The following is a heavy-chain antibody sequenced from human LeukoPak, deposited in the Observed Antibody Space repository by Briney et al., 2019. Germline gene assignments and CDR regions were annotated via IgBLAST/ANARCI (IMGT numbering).Heavy chain of an antibody. Sequence: GGSLRLSCAASGFTFSSYGMHWVRQAPGKGLEWVAVIWYDGSNKYYADSVKGRFTISRDNSKNTLYLQMNSLRAEDTAVYYCAKDSSSTWFDGFDYWGQGTLVTVSS. CDR2: IWYDGSNK. CDR1: GFTFSSYG. J-gene: IGHJ4*02. CDR3: AKDSSSTWFDGFDY. V-gene: IGHV3-33*06. D-gene: IGHD6-13*01.